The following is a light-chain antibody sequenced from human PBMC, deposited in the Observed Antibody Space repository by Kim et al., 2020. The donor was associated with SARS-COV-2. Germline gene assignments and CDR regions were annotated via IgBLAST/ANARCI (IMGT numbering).Light chain of an antibody. CDR3: QRHIDALRT. CDR2: GAS. J-gene: IGKJ1*01. V-gene: IGKV1-27*01. CDR1: QGISTF. Sequence: DIQMTQSPSSLSASVGDRVTITCRASQGISTFLAWYQHKPGKVPKLLIYGASTLQTGVPSRFSGSGSVTDFTLTINSLQPEDVATFSCQRHIDALRTFGQGTKVDIK.